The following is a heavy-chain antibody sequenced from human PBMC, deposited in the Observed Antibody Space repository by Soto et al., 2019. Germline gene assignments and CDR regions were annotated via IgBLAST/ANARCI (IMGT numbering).Heavy chain of an antibody. V-gene: IGHV3-30-3*01. CDR2: ISYDGNNK. D-gene: IGHD2-15*01. CDR1: GFILSTYA. Sequence: QVQLVESGGGVVQPGRSLRLSCAASGFILSTYAMYWVRQAPGKGLEWVAVISYDGNNKYYADSVKGRFTISRDNSKNTLYLQMNSQRAEDTAVYYWARAGCDGGSCYTLVGLRYGMDVWGQGTTVTVSS. J-gene: IGHJ6*02. CDR3: ARAGCDGGSCYTLVGLRYGMDV.